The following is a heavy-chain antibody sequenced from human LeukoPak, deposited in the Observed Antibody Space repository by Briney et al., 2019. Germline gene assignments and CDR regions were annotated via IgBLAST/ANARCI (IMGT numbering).Heavy chain of an antibody. CDR2: ISAYNGNT. CDR1: GYTFTSYG. CDR3: ARDFNPTYYYGSGSFSLEYFDY. D-gene: IGHD3-10*01. V-gene: IGHV1-18*01. Sequence: ASVKVSCKASGYTFTSYGISWVRQAPGQGLEWMGWISAYNGNTNYAQKLQGRVTMTTDTSTSTAYMELSSLRSEDTAVYYCARDFNPTYYYGSGSFSLEYFDYWGQGTLVTVSS. J-gene: IGHJ4*01.